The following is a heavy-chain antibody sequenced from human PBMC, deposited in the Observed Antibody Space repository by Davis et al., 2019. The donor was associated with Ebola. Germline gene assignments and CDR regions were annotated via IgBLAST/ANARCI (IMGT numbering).Heavy chain of an antibody. J-gene: IGHJ4*02. CDR2: ISSSSDTI. D-gene: IGHD1-26*01. Sequence: GESLKISCAASGFTFSSYSMNWVRQAPGKGLEWVSYISSSSDTIYYVDSVKSRFSISRDNAKNSLFLQMYSLRAEDTAMYYCAKSPWSGSFDYWGQGTPVTVSS. CDR1: GFTFSSYS. V-gene: IGHV3-48*01. CDR3: AKSPWSGSFDY.